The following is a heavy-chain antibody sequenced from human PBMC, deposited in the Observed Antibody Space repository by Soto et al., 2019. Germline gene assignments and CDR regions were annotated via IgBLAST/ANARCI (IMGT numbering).Heavy chain of an antibody. CDR1: GFSLSTSGVG. D-gene: IGHD3-10*01. V-gene: IGHV2-5*02. Sequence: QITLKESGPTLVKPTQTLTLTCTFSGFSLSTSGVGVGWIRQPPGKALELLALIYWDDDKRYSPSLKSRLTITNDTSKNHVVLTMTNMEPVDTATYYCAHISTMVRGLDAFDIWGQGTMVTVSS. CDR3: AHISTMVRGLDAFDI. CDR2: IYWDDDK. J-gene: IGHJ3*02.